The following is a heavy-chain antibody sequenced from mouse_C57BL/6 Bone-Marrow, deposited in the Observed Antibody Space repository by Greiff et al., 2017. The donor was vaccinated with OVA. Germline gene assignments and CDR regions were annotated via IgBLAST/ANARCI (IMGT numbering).Heavy chain of an antibody. CDR1: GYTFTNYW. J-gene: IGHJ2*01. CDR2: IYPGGGYT. CDR3: ARGGPYYYGSSYGGYYFDY. D-gene: IGHD1-1*01. V-gene: IGHV1-63*01. Sequence: QVQLQQSGAELVRPGTSVKMSCKASGYTFTNYWIGWAKQRPGHGLEWIGDIYPGGGYTNYNEKFKGKATLTADKSSSTAYMQFSSRTSEDSAIYYCARGGPYYYGSSYGGYYFDYWGQGTTLTVPS.